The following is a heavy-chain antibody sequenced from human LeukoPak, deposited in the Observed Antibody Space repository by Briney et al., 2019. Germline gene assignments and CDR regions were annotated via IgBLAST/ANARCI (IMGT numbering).Heavy chain of an antibody. J-gene: IGHJ4*02. CDR1: GYTLTELS. V-gene: IGHV1-24*01. CDR2: LDPEDGET. Sequence: ASVKVSCKVSGYTLTELSMHWVRQAPGKGRWRMRGLDPEDGETIYAQKIQGRDNITEAASTDTAYMELRSLTSEDTAVYYCATASARADFDYWGQGTLVTVSS. D-gene: IGHD3-10*01. CDR3: ATASARADFDY.